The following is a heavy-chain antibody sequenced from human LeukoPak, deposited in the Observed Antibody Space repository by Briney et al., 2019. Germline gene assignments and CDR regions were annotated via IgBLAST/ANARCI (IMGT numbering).Heavy chain of an antibody. CDR2: INPSGGST. Sequence: GASVKVSCKASGYTYTSYYMHWVRQAPGQGLEWMGIINPSGGSTSYAQKFQGRVTMTRDTSTSTVYMELSSLRSEDTAVYYCARGGSGSYYVRPSDAFDIWGQGTMVTVSS. V-gene: IGHV1-46*01. CDR1: GYTYTSYY. J-gene: IGHJ3*02. D-gene: IGHD3-10*01. CDR3: ARGGSGSYYVRPSDAFDI.